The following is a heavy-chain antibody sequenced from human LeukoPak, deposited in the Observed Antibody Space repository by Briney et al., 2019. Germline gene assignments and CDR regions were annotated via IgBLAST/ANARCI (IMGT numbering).Heavy chain of an antibody. Sequence: GGSLRLSCAASGFTFRNFGFIWVRQAPGKGLEWISSISSGSFIYYADAVKARFTISRDNTKDSLSLQMNSLRADDTAVYYCARLMFIAVGNWYFDLWGRGTLVTVSS. J-gene: IGHJ2*01. CDR2: ISSGSFI. V-gene: IGHV3-21*01. CDR3: ARLMFIAVGNWYFDL. CDR1: GFTFRNFG. D-gene: IGHD2-15*01.